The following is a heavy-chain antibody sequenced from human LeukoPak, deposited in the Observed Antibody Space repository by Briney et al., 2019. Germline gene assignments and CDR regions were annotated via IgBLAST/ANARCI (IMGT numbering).Heavy chain of an antibody. CDR1: GYTLTELS. V-gene: IGHV1-24*01. CDR2: FDPEDGET. Sequence: ASVKVSCKVSGYTLTELSMHWVRQAPGKGLEWMGGFDPEDGETIYAKKFQGRVTMPEGTSTDTAYMELSSLRSEDTAVYYCATFKLAPDAFDIWGQGTMVTVSS. D-gene: IGHD6-13*01. CDR3: ATFKLAPDAFDI. J-gene: IGHJ3*02.